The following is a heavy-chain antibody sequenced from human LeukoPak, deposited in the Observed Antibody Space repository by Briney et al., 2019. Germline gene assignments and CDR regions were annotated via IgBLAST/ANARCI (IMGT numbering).Heavy chain of an antibody. D-gene: IGHD3-22*01. V-gene: IGHV3-48*03. CDR3: ARVSYDPLPTDY. CDR1: GFTFSSYE. CDR2: ISSSGSTI. J-gene: IGHJ4*02. Sequence: GGSLRLSCAASGFTFSSYEMNWVRQAPGKGLEWVSYISSSGSTIYYADSVKGRFTISRDNAKNSLYLQMNSLGAEDTAVYYCARVSYDPLPTDYWCQGTLVTVSS.